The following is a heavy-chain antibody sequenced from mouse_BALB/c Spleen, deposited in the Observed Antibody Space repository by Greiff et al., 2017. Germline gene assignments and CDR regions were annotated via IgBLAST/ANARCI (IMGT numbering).Heavy chain of an antibody. CDR1: GFSLTSYG. J-gene: IGHJ4*01. Sequence: QVQLKESGPGLVQPSQSLSITCTVSGFSLTSYGVHWVRQSPGKGLEWLGVIWSGGSTDYNAAFISRLSISKDNSKSQVFFKMNSLQADDTAIYYCARKNDYGRYYAMDYWGQGTSVTVSS. V-gene: IGHV2-4-1*01. CDR2: IWSGGST. CDR3: ARKNDYGRYYAMDY. D-gene: IGHD1-1*01.